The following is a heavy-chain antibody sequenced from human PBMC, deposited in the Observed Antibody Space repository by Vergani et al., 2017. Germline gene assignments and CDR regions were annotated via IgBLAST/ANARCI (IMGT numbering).Heavy chain of an antibody. D-gene: IGHD5-24*01. CDR3: ARRMATILRSHRRGAFDI. CDR2: IYWNDDK. J-gene: IGHJ3*02. Sequence: QITLKESGPTLVKPTQTLTLTCTFSGFSLSTSGVGVGWIRQPPGKALEWLALIYWNDDKRYSPSLKSRLTITKDTSKNQVVLTMTNMDPVDTATYYCARRMATILRSHRRGAFDIWGQGTMVTVSS. V-gene: IGHV2-5*01. CDR1: GFSLSTSGVG.